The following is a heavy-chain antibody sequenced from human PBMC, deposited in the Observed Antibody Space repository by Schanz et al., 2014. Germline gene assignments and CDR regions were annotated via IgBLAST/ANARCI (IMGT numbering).Heavy chain of an antibody. J-gene: IGHJ4*02. CDR2: TSNDGSFT. Sequence: VQLVESGGSVVQPGRSLRLSCAGSGFSFSDYGMHWVRQAPGKGLVWVSRTSNDGSFTTFADSVKGRFTISRDNAKNTLYLQMNSLRAEDTAVYYCVRDTDYHFDYWGQGTLVTVSS. V-gene: IGHV3-74*01. CDR3: VRDTDYHFDY. CDR1: GFSFSDYG. D-gene: IGHD4-17*01.